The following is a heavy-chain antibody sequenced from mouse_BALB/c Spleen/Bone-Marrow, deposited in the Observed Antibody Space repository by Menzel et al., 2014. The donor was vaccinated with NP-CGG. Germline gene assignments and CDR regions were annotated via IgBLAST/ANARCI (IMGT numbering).Heavy chain of an antibody. CDR1: GYAFTNYL. CDR3: ARFTRDY. CDR2: INPGIGGT. Sequence: QVQLQQSGGELVRPGTSVKVSCKASGYAFTNYLIEWFKQRPGQGLEWIGRINPGIGGTTHNAKFKGKATLTADKSSTTAYMQLSSLTSDDSAVYFCARFTRDYWGQGTTLTVSS. J-gene: IGHJ2*01. V-gene: IGHV1-54*01.